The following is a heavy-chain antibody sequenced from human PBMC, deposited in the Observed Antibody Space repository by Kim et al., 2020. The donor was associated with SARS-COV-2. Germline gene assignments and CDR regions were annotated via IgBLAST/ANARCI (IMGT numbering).Heavy chain of an antibody. V-gene: IGHV4-34*01. CDR2: INHSGST. CDR1: GGSFSGYY. CDR3: ARGIPGYSYGGYYYYYMDV. Sequence: SETLSLTCAVYGGSFSGYYWSWIRQPPGKGLEWIGEINHSGSTNYNPSLKSRVTISVDTSKNQFSLKLSSVTAADTAVYYCARGIPGYSYGGYYYYYMDVWGKGTTVTVSS. D-gene: IGHD5-18*01. J-gene: IGHJ6*03.